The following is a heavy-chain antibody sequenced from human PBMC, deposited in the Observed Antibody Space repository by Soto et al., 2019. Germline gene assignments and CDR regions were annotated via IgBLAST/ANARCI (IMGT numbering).Heavy chain of an antibody. V-gene: IGHV2-26*01. CDR3: ARIQRISMIVVSNPYFDY. Sequence: SGPTLVDPTDTLTLTCTVSGFSLSNPRMGVSWIRQPPGKALEWLAHIFSSDEKSYSTSLKSRLTISRDTSKSQVVLTMTNMDPVDTATYYCARIQRISMIVVSNPYFDYWGQGALVTVSS. CDR1: GFSLSNPRMG. D-gene: IGHD3-22*01. J-gene: IGHJ4*02. CDR2: IFSSDEK.